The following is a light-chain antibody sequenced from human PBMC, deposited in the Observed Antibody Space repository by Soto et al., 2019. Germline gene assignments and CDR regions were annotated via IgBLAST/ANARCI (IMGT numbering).Light chain of an antibody. CDR2: GAS. CDR1: QSIATY. J-gene: IGKJ2*01. V-gene: IGKV1-39*01. Sequence: DLQMTQSPSSLSASVGDRVSITCRASQSIATYLNWYQQKPGRAPKLMIYGASSLQSGVPSRFSGSGSGIDFTLTISGLQPDDFATYYCQQSYNAPRTFGQGTKLEI. CDR3: QQSYNAPRT.